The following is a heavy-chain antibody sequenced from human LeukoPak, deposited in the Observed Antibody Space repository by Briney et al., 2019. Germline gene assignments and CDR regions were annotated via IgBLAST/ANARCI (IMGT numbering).Heavy chain of an antibody. V-gene: IGHV3-9*02. D-gene: IGHD6-13*01. CDR3: AKDSSSWLEYYFDY. CDR1: GFTSDDYA. Sequence: GRSLRLSFAASGFTSDDYAMHWVRQAPGKGLEWVSGISWNSGSIGYADSVKGRFTISRDNAKNSLYLQMNSLRAEDMALYYCAKDSSSWLEYYFDYWGQGTLVTVSS. CDR2: ISWNSGSI. J-gene: IGHJ4*02.